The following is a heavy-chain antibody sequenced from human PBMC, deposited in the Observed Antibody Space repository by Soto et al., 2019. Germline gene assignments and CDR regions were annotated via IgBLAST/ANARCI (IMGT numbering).Heavy chain of an antibody. CDR3: ARDKGIAAAGVGYYYYGMDV. J-gene: IGHJ6*02. V-gene: IGHV1-46*01. CDR2: IDPNAGVV. Sequence: ASVKVSCKATGFTLTNYFMHWIRQAPGQGLEWMGIIDPNAGVVGYAQNFQGRVTMTWDTSTNTVHMDLNSLRAEDTAVYYCARDKGIAAAGVGYYYYGMDVWGQGTTVTVSS. CDR1: GFTLTNYF. D-gene: IGHD6-13*01.